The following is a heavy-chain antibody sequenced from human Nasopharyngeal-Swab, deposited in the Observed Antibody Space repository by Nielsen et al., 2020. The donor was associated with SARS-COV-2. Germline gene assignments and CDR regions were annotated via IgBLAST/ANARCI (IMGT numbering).Heavy chain of an antibody. J-gene: IGHJ6*02. CDR1: GFIFDDYA. CDR2: ISWTSGSI. V-gene: IGHV3-9*01. Sequence: GGSLSLSCAASGFIFDDYAMHWVRQVPGKGLEGVASISWTSGSIGYADSVKDRFSISRDNAKNSLYLQMNNLRPDDTALYYCAKTYDDFWSGQQYFYGLDVWGQGTTVTVSS. D-gene: IGHD3-3*01. CDR3: AKTYDDFWSGQQYFYGLDV.